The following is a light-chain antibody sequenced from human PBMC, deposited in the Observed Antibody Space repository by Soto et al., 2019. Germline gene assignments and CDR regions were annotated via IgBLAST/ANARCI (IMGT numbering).Light chain of an antibody. Sequence: QSALTQPASVSGSPGQSITISCTGTSSDVGGYNYVSWYQQYPGKAPKILIYGVTTRPSGVSDRFSGSKSGNTASLTISGLQAEDDADYYCSSFTSRFTFNYVFGTGTKVTVL. CDR2: GVT. CDR3: SSFTSRFTFNYV. J-gene: IGLJ1*01. CDR1: SSDVGGYNY. V-gene: IGLV2-14*01.